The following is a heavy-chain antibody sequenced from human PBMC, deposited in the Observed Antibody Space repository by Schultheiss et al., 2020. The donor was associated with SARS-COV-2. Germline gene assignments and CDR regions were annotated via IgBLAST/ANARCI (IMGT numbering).Heavy chain of an antibody. V-gene: IGHV3-48*04. CDR3: AREAAGINAFDI. J-gene: IGHJ3*02. D-gene: IGHD6-13*01. CDR1: GFTFSSYS. CDR2: ISSSSSTI. Sequence: GGSLRLSCAASGFTFSSYSMNWVRQAPGKGLEWVSYISSSSSTIYYADSVKGRFTISRDNAKNTLYLQMNSLRAEDTAVYYCAREAAGINAFDIWGQGTMVTVSS.